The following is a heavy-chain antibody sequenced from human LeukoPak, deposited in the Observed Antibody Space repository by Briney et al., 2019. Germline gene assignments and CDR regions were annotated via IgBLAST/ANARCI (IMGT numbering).Heavy chain of an antibody. J-gene: IGHJ6*02. CDR1: GFTFSSYW. CDR2: IKQDGSEK. D-gene: IGHD3-10*01. CDR3: ARDVGTMVRGVIPPAIGYYYGMDV. Sequence: GGSLRLSCAASGFTFSSYWMSWVRQAPGKGLEWVANIKQDGSEKYYVDSVKGRFTISRDNAKNSLYLQMNSLRAEDTAVYYCARDVGTMVRGVIPPAIGYYYGMDVWGQGTTVTVSS. V-gene: IGHV3-7*01.